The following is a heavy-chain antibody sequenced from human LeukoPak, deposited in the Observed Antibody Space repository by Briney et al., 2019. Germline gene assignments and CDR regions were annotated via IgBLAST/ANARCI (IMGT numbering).Heavy chain of an antibody. J-gene: IGHJ4*02. V-gene: IGHV3-30*18. CDR2: ISYDGSNK. CDR3: AKALPLSCGGDCYSFGDY. Sequence: PGGSLRLSCAASGFTFSSYGMHWVRQAPGKGLEWVAVISYDGSNKYYADSVKGRFTISRDNSKNTLYLQMNSLRAEDTAVYYCAKALPLSCGGDCYSFGDYWGQGTLVTVSS. CDR1: GFTFSSYG. D-gene: IGHD2-21*02.